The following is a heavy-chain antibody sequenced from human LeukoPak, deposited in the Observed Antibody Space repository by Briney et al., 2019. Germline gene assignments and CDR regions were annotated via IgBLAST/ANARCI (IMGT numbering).Heavy chain of an antibody. V-gene: IGHV3-21*04. J-gene: IGHJ4*02. CDR2: ISSSSNI. CDR3: ARDISEVFYDTSGYYDY. CDR1: AFTFSSYS. Sequence: GGSLRLSCAASAFTFSSYSMNWVRQAPGKGLEWVSSISSSSNICYADSVKGRFTIPRDNAKNSLYLQMNSLRAEDTAVYYCARDISEVFYDTSGYYDYWGQGTLVTVSS. D-gene: IGHD3-22*01.